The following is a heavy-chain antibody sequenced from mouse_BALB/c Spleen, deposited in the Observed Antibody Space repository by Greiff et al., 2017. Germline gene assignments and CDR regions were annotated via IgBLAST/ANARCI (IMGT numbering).Heavy chain of an antibody. D-gene: IGHD2-14*01. CDR2: IDPENGDT. Sequence: EVQLQQSGAELVRSGASVKLSCTASGFNIKDYYMHWVKQRPEQGLEWIGWIDPENGDTEYAPKFQGKATMTADTSSNTAYLQLSSLTSEDTAVYYCRGGYDGFDYWGQGTTLTVSS. CDR3: RGGYDGFDY. J-gene: IGHJ2*01. V-gene: IGHV14-4*02. CDR1: GFNIKDYY.